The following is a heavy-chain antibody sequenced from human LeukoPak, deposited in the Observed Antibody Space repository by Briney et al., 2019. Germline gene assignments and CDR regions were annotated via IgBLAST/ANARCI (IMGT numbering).Heavy chain of an antibody. CDR2: IKSVTDGGTT. D-gene: IGHD3/OR15-3a*01. J-gene: IGHJ4*02. CDR3: TWPGRTFDY. Sequence: GGSLRLSCEGSGFSFSKAWMSWARQAPGNGLEWVGRIKSVTDGGTTDYAAPVKGRFTITRDDSNNILHLQMSSLKTEDTAVYYCTWPGRTFDYWGQGTLVTVSS. V-gene: IGHV3-15*01. CDR1: GFSFSKAW.